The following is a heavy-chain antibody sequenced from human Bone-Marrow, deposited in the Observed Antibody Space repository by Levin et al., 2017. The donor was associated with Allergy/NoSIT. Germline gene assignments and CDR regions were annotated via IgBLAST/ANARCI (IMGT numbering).Heavy chain of an antibody. CDR1: SGSITNYY. D-gene: IGHD3-10*01. CDR2: IYYNGDT. CDR3: ASGPLTMVRGIILS. Sequence: SCTVSSGSITNYYWSWIRQPPGKRLEWIGFIYYNGDTNYNPSLQSRVSMSIDTSEKQFSLRLRSVTAADTAMYYCASGPLTMVRGIILSWGQGTQVTVSS. V-gene: IGHV4-59*01. J-gene: IGHJ5*02.